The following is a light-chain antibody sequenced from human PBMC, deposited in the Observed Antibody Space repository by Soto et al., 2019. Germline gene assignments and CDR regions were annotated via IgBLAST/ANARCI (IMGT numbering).Light chain of an antibody. CDR2: EAT. CDR1: SSDVGNYNH. Sequence: QSALTQPASVSGSPGQSVTISCTGTSSDVGNYNHVSWYQQHPGKAPKLMIYEATQRPSGVSNRFSASKSGNTASLTISGLRAEDESDHYCCSYAGSQTWVFGGGTKVTVL. CDR3: CSYAGSQTWV. V-gene: IGLV2-23*01. J-gene: IGLJ3*02.